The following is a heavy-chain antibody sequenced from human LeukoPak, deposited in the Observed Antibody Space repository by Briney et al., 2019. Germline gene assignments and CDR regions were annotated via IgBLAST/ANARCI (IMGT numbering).Heavy chain of an antibody. V-gene: IGHV3-7*01. D-gene: IGHD3-16*01. CDR2: IKQDGSEK. Sequence: GGSLRLSCAASGFTFSSYWMSWVRQAPGKGLEWVANIKQDGSEKYYVDSVKGRFTISRDNAKNSLYLQMNSLRAGDTAVYYCARETLGDYVDYWGQGTLVTVSS. J-gene: IGHJ4*02. CDR1: GFTFSSYW. CDR3: ARETLGDYVDY.